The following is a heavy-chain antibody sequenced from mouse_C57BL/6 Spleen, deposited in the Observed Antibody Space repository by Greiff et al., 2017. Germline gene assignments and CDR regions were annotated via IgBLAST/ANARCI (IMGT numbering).Heavy chain of an antibody. CDR1: GFTFSSYG. J-gene: IGHJ4*01. CDR3: AGQTTGSSTPYDAMDD. Sequence: VQLKESGGDLVKPGGSLKLSCAASGFTFSSYGMSWVRQTPDKRLEWVATISSGGSYTYYPDSVKGRFTISRDNAKNTLYLQMSSLKSEDTAMYNCAGQTTGSSTPYDAMDDWGQGTSVTVAS. D-gene: IGHD1-1*01. CDR2: ISSGGSYT. V-gene: IGHV5-6*01.